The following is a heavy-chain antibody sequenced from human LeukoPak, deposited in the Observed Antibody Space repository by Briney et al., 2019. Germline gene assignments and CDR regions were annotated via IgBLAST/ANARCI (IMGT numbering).Heavy chain of an antibody. CDR1: GFIFSGYY. Sequence: GGSLRLSCATSGFIFSGYYMSWIRQAPGKGLEWVSYISGSGNDISYADSVKGRFTISRDNAKGSLYLQMNSLRAADTAVYYCGTHAGRTGSDDWGKGTLVTVSS. V-gene: IGHV3-11*01. D-gene: IGHD3/OR15-3a*01. CDR3: GTHAGRTGSDD. J-gene: IGHJ4*02. CDR2: ISGSGNDI.